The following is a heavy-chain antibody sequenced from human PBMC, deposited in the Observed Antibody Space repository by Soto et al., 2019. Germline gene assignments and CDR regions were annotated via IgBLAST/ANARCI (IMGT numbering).Heavy chain of an antibody. V-gene: IGHV1-8*01. CDR1: GYTFTSYD. D-gene: IGHD4-17*01. Sequence: QVQLVQSGAEVKKPGASVKVSCKASGYTFTSYDINWVRQATGQGLEWMGWMNPNSGNTGYAQKFPGRVTMTRSTSVSTAYMDQSSLRAEDTAVYYCARTLCGDYVDYWGQGTLGTVSS. CDR2: MNPNSGNT. J-gene: IGHJ4*02. CDR3: ARTLCGDYVDY.